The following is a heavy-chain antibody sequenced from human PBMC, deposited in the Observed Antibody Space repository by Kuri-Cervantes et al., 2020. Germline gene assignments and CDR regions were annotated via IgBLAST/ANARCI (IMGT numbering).Heavy chain of an antibody. CDR2: IYYSGST. CDR1: GGSISSGDYY. V-gene: IGHV4-30-4*01. CDR3: AREATETHYYYYGMDV. Sequence: SETLSLTCTVSGGSISSGDYYWSWIRQPPGKGLEWIGYIYYSGSTYYNPSLKSRVTISVDTSKNQFSLKLSSVTAADTAVYYCAREATETHYYYYGMDVWGQGNTVNGAS. J-gene: IGHJ6*01.